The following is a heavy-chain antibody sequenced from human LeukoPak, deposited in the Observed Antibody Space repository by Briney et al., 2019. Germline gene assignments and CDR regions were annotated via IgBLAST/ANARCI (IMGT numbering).Heavy chain of an antibody. D-gene: IGHD3-22*01. CDR2: ILYVGRHK. Sequence: GRSMRLSCAASGFTLTSFAMHWDSPVQSKGLGWEAAILYVGRHKSYADSVKGRFTISRDNSKNTLYLQMNSLRAEDTAVYYCAKDLNESSGDGLDDAFDIWGQGTMVTVSS. V-gene: IGHV3-30*18. CDR1: GFTLTSFA. J-gene: IGHJ3*02. CDR3: AKDLNESSGDGLDDAFDI.